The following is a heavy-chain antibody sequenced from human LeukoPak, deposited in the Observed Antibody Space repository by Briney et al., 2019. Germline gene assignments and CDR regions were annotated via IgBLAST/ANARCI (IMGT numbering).Heavy chain of an antibody. CDR1: GGSISSGDYY. J-gene: IGHJ4*02. CDR2: IYYSGST. Sequence: SRTLSLTCTVSGGSISSGDYYWSWIRQPPGKGLEWIGYIYYSGSTYYNPSLKSRVTISVDTSKNQFSLKLSSVSAADTAVYYCAREGLGYCSSTSCYTYWGQGTLVTVSS. D-gene: IGHD2-2*02. V-gene: IGHV4-30-4*08. CDR3: AREGLGYCSSTSCYTY.